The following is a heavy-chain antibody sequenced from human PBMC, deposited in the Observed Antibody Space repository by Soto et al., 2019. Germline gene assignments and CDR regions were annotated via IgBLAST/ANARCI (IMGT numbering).Heavy chain of an antibody. CDR3: AKGLTFSTYYDFFQFDY. CDR2: ISWNSGSI. J-gene: IGHJ4*02. V-gene: IGHV3-9*01. CDR1: GFTFDDYA. Sequence: GGSLRLSCAASGFTFDDYAMHWVRQAPGKGLEWVSGISWNSGSIDYADSVKGRFTISRDNAKNSLYLQMNSLRAEDTALYYFAKGLTFSTYYDFFQFDYWGQGTLVTVSS. D-gene: IGHD3-3*01.